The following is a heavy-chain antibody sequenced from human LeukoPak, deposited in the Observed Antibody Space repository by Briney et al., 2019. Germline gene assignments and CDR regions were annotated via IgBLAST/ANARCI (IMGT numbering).Heavy chain of an antibody. V-gene: IGHV1-8*01. CDR3: ARAPYYDFWSGYFNAPYYYYMDV. D-gene: IGHD3-3*01. Sequence: ASAKVSCKASGYTFTSYDINWVRQATGQGLEWMGWMNPNSGNTGYAQKFQGRVTMTRNTSISTAYMELSSLRSEDTAVYYCARAPYYDFWSGYFNAPYYYYMDVWGKGTTVTVSS. CDR1: GYTFTSYD. CDR2: MNPNSGNT. J-gene: IGHJ6*03.